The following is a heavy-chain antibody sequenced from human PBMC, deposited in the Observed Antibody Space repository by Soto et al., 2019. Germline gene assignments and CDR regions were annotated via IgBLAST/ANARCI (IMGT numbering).Heavy chain of an antibody. CDR1: GFTFSSYA. Sequence: EVQLLESGGGLVQPGGSLRLSCAASGFTFSSYAMSWVRQAPGKGLEWVSAISGSGGSTYYADSAKGRFTISRDNSKNTRDLQMNSLRAEDTAVYYCAKVDVPAARRYYFDYWGQGTLVTVSS. CDR2: ISGSGGST. D-gene: IGHD2-2*01. CDR3: AKVDVPAARRYYFDY. V-gene: IGHV3-23*01. J-gene: IGHJ4*02.